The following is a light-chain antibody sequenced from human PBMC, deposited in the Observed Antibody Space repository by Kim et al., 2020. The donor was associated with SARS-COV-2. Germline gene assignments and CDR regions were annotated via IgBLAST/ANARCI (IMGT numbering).Light chain of an antibody. CDR3: QQRSNWIT. CDR1: QSVNNF. V-gene: IGKV3-11*01. Sequence: SLSPGERATLSCRASQSVNNFLAWYQQKPGQAPRLLIYDASNRATGIPARFSGSGSGTDFTLTISSLEPEDFAVYYCQQRSNWITFGQGTRLEIK. J-gene: IGKJ5*01. CDR2: DAS.